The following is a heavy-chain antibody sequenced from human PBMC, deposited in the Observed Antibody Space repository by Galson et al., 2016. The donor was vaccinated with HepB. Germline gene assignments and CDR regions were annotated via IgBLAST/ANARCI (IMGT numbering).Heavy chain of an antibody. CDR2: IRGSRNTRSAI. CDR3: ARDGGRSGDADY. J-gene: IGHJ4*02. V-gene: IGHV3-48*02. Sequence: SLRLSCAASGFTFSSYSMNWVRQAPGTGLEWISYIRGSRNTRSAIYYADSVKGRFTISRDDARDSLYLEMNSLRDEDTAVYYCARDGGRSGDADYWGQGTLVTVSS. D-gene: IGHD3-10*01. CDR1: GFTFSSYS.